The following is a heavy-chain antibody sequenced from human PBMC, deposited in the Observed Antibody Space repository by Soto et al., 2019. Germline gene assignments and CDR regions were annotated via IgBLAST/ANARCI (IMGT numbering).Heavy chain of an antibody. D-gene: IGHD2-2*01. Sequence: EVQLVESGGGLVQPGGSLRLSCAASGFTFSNFWMSWARQAPGKGLEWVANIKGDGSVTHYVASVEGRFTISRDNAKNSLYLQMNSLRVEDTDLYCCVIPRRSVRGMGVWGQGTTVTVSS. CDR2: IKGDGSVT. V-gene: IGHV3-7*03. J-gene: IGHJ6*02. CDR1: GFTFSNFW. CDR3: VIPRRSVRGMGV.